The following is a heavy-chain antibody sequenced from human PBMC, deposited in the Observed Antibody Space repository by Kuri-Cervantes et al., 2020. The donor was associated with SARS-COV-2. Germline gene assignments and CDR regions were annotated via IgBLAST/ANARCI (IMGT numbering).Heavy chain of an antibody. J-gene: IGHJ6*02. CDR2: ISGSGGST. D-gene: IGHD4-23*01. CDR3: ARDRWVVTLGRYYYYGMDV. V-gene: IGHV3-23*01. Sequence: GESLKISCAASGFTFSSYAMNWVRQAPGKGLEWVSAISGSGGSTYYADSVKGRFTISRDNSNNSLYLQMNSLRAEDTAVYYCARDRWVVTLGRYYYYGMDVWGQGTTVTVSS. CDR1: GFTFSSYA.